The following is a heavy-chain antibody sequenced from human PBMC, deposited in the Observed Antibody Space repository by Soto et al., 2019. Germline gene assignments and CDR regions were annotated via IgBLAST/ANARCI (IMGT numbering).Heavy chain of an antibody. D-gene: IGHD6-6*01. V-gene: IGHV4-59*01. J-gene: IGHJ4*02. CDR2: IYYSGST. CDR1: GGSISSYF. Sequence: TSETLSLTCTVSGGSISSYFWSWIRQPPGKGLEWIGYIYYSGSTNYNPSLKSRVTISVDTSKNQFSLKLSSVTAADTAVYYCAQGWQLVHYFDYWGQGTLVTVSS. CDR3: AQGWQLVHYFDY.